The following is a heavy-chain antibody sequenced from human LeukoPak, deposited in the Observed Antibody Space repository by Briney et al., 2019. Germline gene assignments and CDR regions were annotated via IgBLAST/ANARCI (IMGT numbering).Heavy chain of an antibody. CDR2: LYYSVGT. J-gene: IGHJ4*02. CDR3: ARGGDRSGYYYSY. CDR1: GSSITSYY. Sequence: SETLSLTCTVSGSSITSYYWSWIRQPPGKGLEWIGYLYYSVGTNYNPSLKSRVTISGDTSKNQFSLRLTSVTAADTAVYYCARGGDRSGYYYSYWGQGTLVTVSS. V-gene: IGHV4-59*12. D-gene: IGHD3-22*01.